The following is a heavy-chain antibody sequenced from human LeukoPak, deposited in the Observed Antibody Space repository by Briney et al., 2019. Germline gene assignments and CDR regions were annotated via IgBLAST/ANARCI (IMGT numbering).Heavy chain of an antibody. Sequence: GGSLRLSCAASGFTFSSHGMHWVRQAPGKGLEWVAFIRYDGSNKKYADSVKGRFTISRDNSKNTLYLQMNSLRAEDTAVYYCAKLSSTSCYVCDFDYWGQGTLVTVSS. V-gene: IGHV3-30*02. D-gene: IGHD2-2*01. CDR2: IRYDGSNK. J-gene: IGHJ4*02. CDR1: GFTFSSHG. CDR3: AKLSSTSCYVCDFDY.